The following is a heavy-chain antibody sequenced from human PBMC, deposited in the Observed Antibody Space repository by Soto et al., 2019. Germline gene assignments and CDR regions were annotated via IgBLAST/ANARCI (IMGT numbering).Heavy chain of an antibody. D-gene: IGHD1-26*01. V-gene: IGHV3-48*02. Sequence: GGSLRLSCASSVFTFSSYSMNCVRHAPGKWLEWVSYISSSSSTIYYADSVKGRFTISRDNDKNSLYLKMNSLRDEDTAVYYCARVKHTYSGSYGSVDYWGQGTLVNVSS. J-gene: IGHJ4*02. CDR1: VFTFSSYS. CDR2: ISSSSSTI. CDR3: ARVKHTYSGSYGSVDY.